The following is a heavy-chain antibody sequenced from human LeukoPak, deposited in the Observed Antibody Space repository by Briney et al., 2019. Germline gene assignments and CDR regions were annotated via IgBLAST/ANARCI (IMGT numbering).Heavy chain of an antibody. Sequence: ASVKVSCKASGFTFTDHYMHWVRQAPGQGLEWMGWINGKRGDTNYAQNFQDRVTMTRDTSTSTVYMELSRLTVDDTAVYYCARDHDWGVDYGGQGTLVTVSS. V-gene: IGHV1-2*02. J-gene: IGHJ4*02. CDR3: ARDHDWGVDY. CDR1: GFTFTDHY. CDR2: INGKRGDT. D-gene: IGHD7-27*01.